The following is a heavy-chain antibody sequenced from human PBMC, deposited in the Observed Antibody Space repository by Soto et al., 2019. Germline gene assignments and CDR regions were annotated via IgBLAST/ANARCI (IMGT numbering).Heavy chain of an antibody. Sequence: SVKVSCKASGGTFSSYAISWVRQAPGQGLEWMGGIIPIFGTANYAQKFQGRVTITADESTSTAYMELSSLRSEDTAVYYCARDRNTAMVTLDYGMDVWGQGTTVTVSS. J-gene: IGHJ6*02. CDR3: ARDRNTAMVTLDYGMDV. D-gene: IGHD5-18*01. V-gene: IGHV1-69*13. CDR2: IIPIFGTA. CDR1: GGTFSSYA.